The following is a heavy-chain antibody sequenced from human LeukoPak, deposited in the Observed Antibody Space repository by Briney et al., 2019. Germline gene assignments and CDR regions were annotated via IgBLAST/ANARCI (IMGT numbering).Heavy chain of an antibody. Sequence: GGSLRLSCAASGFTVSNSWMFWVRQAPEKGLMYVSEINNDGNRIRYVDSLKGRFTISRDGAKNTLFLQMNSLRDDDTAMYYCARGGLPGGFDYWGQGILVTVSS. J-gene: IGHJ4*02. CDR1: GFTVSNSW. V-gene: IGHV3-74*01. CDR3: ARGGLPGGFDY. D-gene: IGHD7-27*01. CDR2: INNDGNRI.